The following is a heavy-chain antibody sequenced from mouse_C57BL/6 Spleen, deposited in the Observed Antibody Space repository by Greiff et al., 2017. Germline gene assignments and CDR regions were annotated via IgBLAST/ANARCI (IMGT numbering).Heavy chain of an antibody. CDR1: GYTFTSYW. D-gene: IGHD1-1*01. CDR3: ARCDYYSYYAMDD. V-gene: IGHV1-55*01. Sequence: QVQLQQPGAELVKPGASVKMSCKASGYTFTSYWITWVKQRPGQGLEWIGDIYPGSGSTNYNEKFKSKATLTVDTSSSTAYMQLSSLTSEDSAVYYCARCDYYSYYAMDDWGQGASVTVSS. CDR2: IYPGSGST. J-gene: IGHJ4*01.